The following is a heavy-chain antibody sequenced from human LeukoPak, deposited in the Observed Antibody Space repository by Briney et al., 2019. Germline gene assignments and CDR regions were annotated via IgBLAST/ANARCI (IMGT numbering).Heavy chain of an antibody. Sequence: GESLKISCKGSGYSFTSYWIGWVRQMPGKGLEWMGIIYPGDSDTRYSPSFQGQVTISADKSISTAYLQWSSLKASDTAMYYCARRPYCSSTSCYQSNWFDPWGQGTLVTVSP. CDR3: ARRPYCSSTSCYQSNWFDP. D-gene: IGHD2-2*01. J-gene: IGHJ5*02. V-gene: IGHV5-51*01. CDR1: GYSFTSYW. CDR2: IYPGDSDT.